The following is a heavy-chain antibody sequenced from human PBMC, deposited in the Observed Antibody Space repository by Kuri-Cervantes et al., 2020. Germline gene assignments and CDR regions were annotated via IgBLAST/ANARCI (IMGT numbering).Heavy chain of an antibody. D-gene: IGHD3-22*01. Sequence: SQTLSLTCAISGDSVSSNSAAWNWIRQSPSRGLEWLGRTYYRSKWYNDYAVSVKSRITINPDTSKNQFSLQLNSVTPEDTAVYYCARSSYHDSSGYPTDLDYWGQGTLVTVSS. J-gene: IGHJ4*02. CDR2: TYYRSKWYN. V-gene: IGHV6-1*01. CDR3: ARSSYHDSSGYPTDLDY. CDR1: GDSVSSNSAA.